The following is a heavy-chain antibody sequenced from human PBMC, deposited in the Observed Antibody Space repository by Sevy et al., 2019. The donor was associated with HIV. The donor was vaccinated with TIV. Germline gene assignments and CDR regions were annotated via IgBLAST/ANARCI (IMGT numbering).Heavy chain of an antibody. D-gene: IGHD3-22*01. CDR1: GASISTYY. J-gene: IGHJ4*02. CDR3: ARGANNYDNCGYLDY. Sequence: SETLSLTCTVSGASISTYYWSWIRQPPGKGLEWIGYIYYSGSTDYNPSLKSRVTISVDPSKIQFSLKLSSVTAADTAVYYCARGANNYDNCGYLDYWGRGTLVTVSS. V-gene: IGHV4-59*01. CDR2: IYYSGST.